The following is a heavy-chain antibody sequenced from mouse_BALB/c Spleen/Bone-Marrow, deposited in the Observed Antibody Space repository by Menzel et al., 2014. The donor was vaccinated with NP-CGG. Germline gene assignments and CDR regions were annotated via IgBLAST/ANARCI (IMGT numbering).Heavy chain of an antibody. CDR3: ARAPPYDFYTMDY. CDR2: ISDGVSYT. CDR1: GFTFSDFY. Sequence: EVKVEESGGGLVKPGGSLKLSCAASGFTFSDFYMFWVRQTREKRLEWVATISDGVSYTYYPDSVKGRFTISRDNARNNLYLQMSSLKSEDTAMYYCARAPPYDFYTMDYWGQGTSVTVSS. D-gene: IGHD2-13*01. J-gene: IGHJ4*01. V-gene: IGHV5-4*02.